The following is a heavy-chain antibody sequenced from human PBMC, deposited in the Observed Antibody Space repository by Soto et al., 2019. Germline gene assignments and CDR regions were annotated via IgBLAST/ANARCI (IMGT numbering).Heavy chain of an antibody. D-gene: IGHD3-10*01. Sequence: EVQLLESGGGLVQPGGSLRLSCAASGFTFSSYAMSWVRQAPGKGLEWVSAISGSGGSTYYADSVKGRFTISRDNSKNTLYLQMNSLRAEDTAVYYCAKDGVAYYYGSGSYRGSNYYYYYYMDVWGKGTTVTVSS. J-gene: IGHJ6*03. CDR2: ISGSGGST. CDR1: GFTFSSYA. V-gene: IGHV3-23*01. CDR3: AKDGVAYYYGSGSYRGSNYYYYYYMDV.